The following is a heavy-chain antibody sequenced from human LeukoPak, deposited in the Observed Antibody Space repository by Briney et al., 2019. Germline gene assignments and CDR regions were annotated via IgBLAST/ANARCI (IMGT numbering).Heavy chain of an antibody. CDR3: ARVSGYCSGGRCYGGQWFDP. J-gene: IGHJ5*02. CDR1: GDPMTPYY. Sequence: PSETLSLTCSVSGDPMTPYYWTWIRQSAGKGLEWLGRVFHTGQHNYNPSLKSRLSMSLYASRNLVSLTLTSVTAADTAIYYCARVSGYCSGGRCYGGQWFDPWGQGTLVIVSS. D-gene: IGHD2-15*01. V-gene: IGHV4-4*07. CDR2: VFHTGQH.